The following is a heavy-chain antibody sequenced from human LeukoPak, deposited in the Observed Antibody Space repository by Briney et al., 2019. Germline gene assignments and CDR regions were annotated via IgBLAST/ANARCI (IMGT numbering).Heavy chain of an antibody. D-gene: IGHD3-10*01. CDR1: GFTVSSNY. Sequence: PGGSLRLSCAVSGFTVSSNYMSWVRQAPGKGLEWVSSLYSGGGTFYAASVRGRFTISRDNSKNTLFLQMDSLRAEDTAVYYCAKSRFGELLSDNDYWGQGTLVTVSS. CDR2: LYSGGGT. V-gene: IGHV3-53*01. J-gene: IGHJ4*02. CDR3: AKSRFGELLSDNDY.